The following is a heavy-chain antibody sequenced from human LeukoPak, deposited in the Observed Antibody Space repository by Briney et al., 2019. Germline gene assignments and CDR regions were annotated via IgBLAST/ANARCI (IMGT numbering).Heavy chain of an antibody. D-gene: IGHD6-13*01. V-gene: IGHV4-61*02. Sequence: SETLSLSCTVSGGSISSGIYFWTWIRQPAGKGLEWIGRIYTSGSTDYNPSLKSRVTISVDASKNQFSLKLSSVTAADTAVYYCAREGYSSSWYSGYYYFDYWGQGTLVTVSS. CDR1: GGSISSGIYF. J-gene: IGHJ4*02. CDR2: IYTSGST. CDR3: AREGYSSSWYSGYYYFDY.